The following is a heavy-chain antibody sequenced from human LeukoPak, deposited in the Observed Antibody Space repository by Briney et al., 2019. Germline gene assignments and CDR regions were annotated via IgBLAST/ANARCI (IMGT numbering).Heavy chain of an antibody. Sequence: SETLSLTCAVYGGSFSGYYWSWIRQPPGKGLEWIGEINHSGSTNYNPSLKSRVTISVDTSKNQFSLKLSSVTAADTAVYYCARVGSSSWLSYFDYWGQGTLVTVSS. CDR3: ARVGSSSWLSYFDY. J-gene: IGHJ4*02. D-gene: IGHD6-13*01. V-gene: IGHV4-34*01. CDR1: GGSFSGYY. CDR2: INHSGST.